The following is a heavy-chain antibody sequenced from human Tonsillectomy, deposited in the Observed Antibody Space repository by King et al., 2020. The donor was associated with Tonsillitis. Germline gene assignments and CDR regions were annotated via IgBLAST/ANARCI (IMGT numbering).Heavy chain of an antibody. CDR2: ISSSSITI. J-gene: IGHJ3*02. V-gene: IGHV3-48*01. Sequence: VQLVESGGGFVQPGGSLRLSFAASGFTFSSYSMNWVRQAPGKGLEWGSYISSSSITIYYADSVKGRFTISRDNAKNSLYLQMNSLRAEDTAVYYCARPEGGYDSSNDVFDIWGQGTMVTVSS. CDR1: GFTFSSYS. D-gene: IGHD3-22*01. CDR3: ARPEGGYDSSNDVFDI.